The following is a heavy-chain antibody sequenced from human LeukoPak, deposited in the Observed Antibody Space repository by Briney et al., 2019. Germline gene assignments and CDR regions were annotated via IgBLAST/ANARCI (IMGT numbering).Heavy chain of an antibody. V-gene: IGHV3-49*04. CDR3: SRDGNYYDSDYYYCMDV. Sequence: GGSLRLSCTHSGFTFGDYALSWVRQAPGKGLEWVGFIRSKAYGGTTEYAASVTGRFTSSRDDSKSIAYLQMNSLKTEDTAVYYCSRDGNYYDSDYYYCMDVWGKGTTVTISS. D-gene: IGHD3-22*01. CDR1: GFTFGDYA. J-gene: IGHJ6*03. CDR2: IRSKAYGGTT.